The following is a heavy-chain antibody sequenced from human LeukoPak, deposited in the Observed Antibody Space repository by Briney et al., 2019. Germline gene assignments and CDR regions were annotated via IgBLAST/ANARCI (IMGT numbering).Heavy chain of an antibody. CDR3: ARGAPPSTAGFDP. CDR2: TYYRSKWYR. J-gene: IGHJ5*02. Sequence: SQTLSLTCAISGDSVSSDSGAWIWIRQSPSRGLEWLGRTYYRSKWYRDYAVSLRSRIAINPDTSKNQFSLQLNSVTPEDTAVYYCARGAPPSTAGFDPWGQGTLVTVSS. V-gene: IGHV6-1*01. CDR1: GDSVSSDSGA.